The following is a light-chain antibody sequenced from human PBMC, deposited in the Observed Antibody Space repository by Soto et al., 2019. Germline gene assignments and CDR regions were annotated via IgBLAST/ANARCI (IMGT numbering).Light chain of an antibody. CDR2: LGS. V-gene: IGKV2-28*01. Sequence: DGVMTQFPLSLSVTPGEPASISCRSSQSLLHSNGYNYLDWYVQKPGQSPQLLIYLGSNRASGVPDRFCGSGSGTDFTLKISRVEAEDVGVYYCMQALQIRVEFGQGTKVEIK. CDR3: MQALQIRVE. CDR1: QSLLHSNGYNY. J-gene: IGKJ1*01.